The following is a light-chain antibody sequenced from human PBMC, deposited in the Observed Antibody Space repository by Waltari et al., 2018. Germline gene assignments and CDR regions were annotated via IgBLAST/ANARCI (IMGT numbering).Light chain of an antibody. CDR3: CSYAGSSTFV. V-gene: IGLV2-23*02. Sequence: QSALTQPASVSGSPGQSITISCTGTRRDVGSYNLVSWYQQHPGKAPKLMIYEVSKRPSGVSNRFSGSKSGNTASLTISGLQAEDEADYYCCSYAGSSTFVFGGGTKLTVL. J-gene: IGLJ2*01. CDR2: EVS. CDR1: RRDVGSYNL.